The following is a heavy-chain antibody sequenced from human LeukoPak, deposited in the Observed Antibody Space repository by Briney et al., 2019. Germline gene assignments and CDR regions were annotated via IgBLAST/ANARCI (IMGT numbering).Heavy chain of an antibody. Sequence: ASVKVSCKASGYTFTSYGISWVRQAPGQGLEWMGWISAYNGNTNYAQNLQGRVTLTTDTSTSTAYMELRSLRSDDTAVYYCARDRGYSTGWHSFDPWGQGTLVTVSS. CDR2: ISAYNGNT. CDR3: ARDRGYSTGWHSFDP. V-gene: IGHV1-18*01. J-gene: IGHJ5*02. D-gene: IGHD6-19*01. CDR1: GYTFTSYG.